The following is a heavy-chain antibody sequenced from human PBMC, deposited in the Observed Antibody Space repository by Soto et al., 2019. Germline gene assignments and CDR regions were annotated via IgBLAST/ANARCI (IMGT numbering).Heavy chain of an antibody. CDR1: GYNFTNYG. CDR2: ISAYSGTT. V-gene: IGHV1-18*01. CDR3: ARGPATAPDAY. J-gene: IGHJ4*02. Sequence: ASVKVSCKASGYNFTNYGINWVRQAPGQGLEWMGWISAYSGTTTYAQKFQGRVTMTRDTSTSTVYMELSSLRSEDTAVYYCARGPATAPDAYWGLGTLVTVSS. D-gene: IGHD2-2*01.